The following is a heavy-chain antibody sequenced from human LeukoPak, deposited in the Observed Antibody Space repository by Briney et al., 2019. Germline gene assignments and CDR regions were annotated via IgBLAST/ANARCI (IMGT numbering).Heavy chain of an antibody. CDR1: GGSISSYY. V-gene: IGHV4-59*01. CDR2: IYYSGST. CDR3: ASSLLGVRGCYGMDV. J-gene: IGHJ6*02. Sequence: SETLSLTCTVSGGSISSYYWSWIRQPPGKGLEWIGYIYYSGSTNYNPSLKSRVTISVDTSKNQFSLKLSSVTAADTAVYYCASSLLGVRGCYGMDVWGQGTTVTVSS. D-gene: IGHD2-21*01.